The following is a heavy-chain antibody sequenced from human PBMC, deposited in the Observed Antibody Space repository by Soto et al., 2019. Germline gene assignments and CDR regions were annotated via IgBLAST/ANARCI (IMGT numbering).Heavy chain of an antibody. Sequence: LKVSCKVSWYSCTSYCSGCVRQIPGKGLEWMGIIYPGDSDTRYSPSFQGQVTISADKSISTAYLQWSSLKASDTAMYYCARSSYYDSSGADYWGQGTLVTVSS. CDR1: WYSCTSYC. CDR3: ARSSYYDSSGADY. J-gene: IGHJ4*02. D-gene: IGHD3-22*01. V-gene: IGHV5-51*01. CDR2: IYPGDSDT.